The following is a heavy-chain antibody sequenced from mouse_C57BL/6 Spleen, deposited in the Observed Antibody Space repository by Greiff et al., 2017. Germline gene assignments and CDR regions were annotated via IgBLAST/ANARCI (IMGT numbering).Heavy chain of an antibody. Sequence: QVQLQQPGAELVKPGASVKLSCKASGYTFTSYWMHWVKQRPGQGLEWIGMIHPNSGSTNYNEKFTSKATLTVDKSSSTAYMQLSSLTSEDSAVYYCARGIGTTVVAPFAYWGQGTLVTVSA. V-gene: IGHV1-64*01. CDR1: GYTFTSYW. CDR3: ARGIGTTVVAPFAY. D-gene: IGHD1-1*01. J-gene: IGHJ3*01. CDR2: IHPNSGST.